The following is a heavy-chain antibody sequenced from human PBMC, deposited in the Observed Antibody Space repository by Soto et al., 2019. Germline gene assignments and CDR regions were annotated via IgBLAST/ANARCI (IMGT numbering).Heavy chain of an antibody. J-gene: IGHJ4*02. V-gene: IGHV3-30-3*01. CDR1: GFTFSSYA. D-gene: IGHD4-4*01. CDR3: ARSALRTVTTNYFDY. CDR2: ISYDGSNK. Sequence: QVQLVESGGGVVQPGRSLRLSCAAYGFTFSSYAMHWVRQAPGKGQEWVAVISYDGSNKYYADSVKGRFTISRDNSKNTLYLQMNSLRAEDTAVYYCARSALRTVTTNYFDYWGQGTLVTVSS.